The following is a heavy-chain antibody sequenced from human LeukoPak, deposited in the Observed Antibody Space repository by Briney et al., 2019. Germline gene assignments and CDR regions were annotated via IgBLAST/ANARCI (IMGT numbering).Heavy chain of an antibody. CDR2: IYYTGRT. V-gene: IGHV4-59*01. J-gene: IGHJ4*02. CDR3: ARYGAAGYYLDY. Sequence: ETLSLTCSVSGGSINNYYWSWIRQPPGKGLEYIGFIYYTGRTNYDSALNSRVTISVDTSKNQFSLNLNSVTAADTAVYYCARYGAAGYYLDYWGQGILVTVSS. CDR1: GGSINNYY. D-gene: IGHD2-2*03.